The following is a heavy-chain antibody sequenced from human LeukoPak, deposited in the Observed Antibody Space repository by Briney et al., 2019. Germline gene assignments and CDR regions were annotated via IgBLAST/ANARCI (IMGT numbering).Heavy chain of an antibody. J-gene: IGHJ4*02. V-gene: IGHV4-34*01. CDR3: ARQMGTGG. CDR1: GGSFSGYY. D-gene: IGHD3/OR15-3a*01. CDR2: INHRGST. Sequence: PSETLSLTCAVYGGSFSGYYWSWIRQPPGKGLEWIGEINHRGSTNYNPSLKSRVTTSVDTSNSQFSLKLSSVTAADTAVYYCARQMGTGGWGQGTLVTVSS.